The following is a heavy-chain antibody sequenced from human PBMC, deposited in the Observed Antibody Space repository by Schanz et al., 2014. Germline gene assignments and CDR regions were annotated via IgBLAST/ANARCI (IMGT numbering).Heavy chain of an antibody. V-gene: IGHV3-23*01. J-gene: IGHJ4*02. Sequence: EVQLLESGGGLVQPGGSLRLSCAASGFTFSSYAMTWVRQAPGKGLDWVSAISGSGASTYYADSVKGRFTISRDNAKNSLYLQMNSLRVEDTAVYYCAKHVRSLTGNDYWGQGTLXTVSS. CDR1: GFTFSSYA. CDR3: AKHVRSLTGNDY. CDR2: ISGSGAST. D-gene: IGHD3-9*01.